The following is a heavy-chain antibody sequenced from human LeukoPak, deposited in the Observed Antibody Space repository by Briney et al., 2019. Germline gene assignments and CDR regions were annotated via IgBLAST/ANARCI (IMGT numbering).Heavy chain of an antibody. CDR2: ISGSGGST. CDR3: AKDSSKERRAAMDY. J-gene: IGHJ4*02. CDR1: GFTFSSYA. D-gene: IGHD5-18*01. Sequence: GGSLRLSCAASGFTFSSYAMSWVRQAPGKGLEWVSAISGSGGSTYYADSVKGRFTISRDNSKNTLYLQMNSLRAEDTAVYYCAKDSSKERRAAMDYWGQGTLVTVSS. V-gene: IGHV3-23*01.